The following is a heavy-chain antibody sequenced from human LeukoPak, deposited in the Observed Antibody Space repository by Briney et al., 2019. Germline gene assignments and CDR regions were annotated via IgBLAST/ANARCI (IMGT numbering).Heavy chain of an antibody. Sequence: GSLRLSCAASGITFSSYWMSWVRQAPGKGLEWIGEINHSGSTNYNPSLKSRVTISVDTPKNQFSLKLSSVTAADTAVYYCARHNTLTYYYGSGSYSLAKFDYWGQGTLVTVSS. CDR1: GITFSSYW. J-gene: IGHJ4*02. V-gene: IGHV4-34*01. CDR3: ARHNTLTYYYGSGSYSLAKFDY. CDR2: INHSGST. D-gene: IGHD3-10*01.